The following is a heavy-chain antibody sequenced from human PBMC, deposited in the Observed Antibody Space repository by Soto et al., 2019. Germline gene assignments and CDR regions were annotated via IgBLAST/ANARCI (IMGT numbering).Heavy chain of an antibody. CDR3: ARVTDR. V-gene: IGHV4-30-2*01. CDR2: IYHSGST. CDR1: GGSISSCFYS. Sequence: SDTLSLTCAVSGGSISSCFYSWSWIRQPPGKGLEWIGYIYHSGSTYYNPSLKSRVTISVDRSKNQFSLKLSSVTAADTAVYYCARVTDRWGQGTLVTVSS. J-gene: IGHJ5*02.